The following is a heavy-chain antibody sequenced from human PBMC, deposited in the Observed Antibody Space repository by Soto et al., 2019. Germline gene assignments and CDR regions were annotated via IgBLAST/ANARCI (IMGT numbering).Heavy chain of an antibody. CDR2: IIPIFGTA. Sequence: SVKVSCKASGGTFSSYAISWVRQAPGQGLEWMGGIIPIFGTANYAQKFQGRVTITADESTSTAYMELSSLRSEDTAVYCCAGVSVAVAGTPEIFDYWGQGALVTVSS. CDR3: AGVSVAVAGTPEIFDY. J-gene: IGHJ4*02. D-gene: IGHD6-19*01. V-gene: IGHV1-69*13. CDR1: GGTFSSYA.